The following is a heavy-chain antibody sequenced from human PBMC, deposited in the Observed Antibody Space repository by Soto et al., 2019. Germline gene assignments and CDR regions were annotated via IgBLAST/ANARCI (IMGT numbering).Heavy chain of an antibody. V-gene: IGHV3-53*04. D-gene: IGHD2-21*02. Sequence: EVQLVESGGGLVQPGGSLRLSCVASGFAASGHYMNWVRQSPDRGLEWVSVIYSGRSTYYADSVKGRFTISRDDSKNTLYLQMGSLRSEDTAVYYCARANDFNAFDMWGRGAVVTVSS. CDR2: IYSGRST. CDR1: GFAASGHY. J-gene: IGHJ3*02. CDR3: ARANDFNAFDM.